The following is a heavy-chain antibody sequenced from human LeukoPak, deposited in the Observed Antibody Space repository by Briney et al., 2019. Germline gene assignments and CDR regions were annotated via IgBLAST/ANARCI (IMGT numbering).Heavy chain of an antibody. CDR2: VNWSGGST. CDR1: GFNFDDYV. V-gene: IGHV3-20*04. Sequence: GGSLRLSCAASGFNFDDYVMSWVRQAPGKGLELVSSVNWSGGSTAYADSVKGRFTISRDNAKNSLYLQMNSLRAEDTALYYCTRGSGSYPDYWGQGTLVTVSS. D-gene: IGHD1-26*01. J-gene: IGHJ4*02. CDR3: TRGSGSYPDY.